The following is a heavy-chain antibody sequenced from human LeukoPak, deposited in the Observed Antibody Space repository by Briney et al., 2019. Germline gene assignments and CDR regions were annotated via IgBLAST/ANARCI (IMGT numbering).Heavy chain of an antibody. J-gene: IGHJ4*02. CDR3: ARHVPSYYYDSSGGGVDY. CDR2: IYYSGST. D-gene: IGHD3-22*01. V-gene: IGHV4-59*08. CDR1: GGSISSYY. Sequence: PSETLSLTCTVSGGSISSYYWSWIRRPLGKGLDWIGYIYYSGSTNYNPSIKSRVTISVDTSKNQFSLKLSSVTAADTAVYYCARHVPSYYYDSSGGGVDYWGQGTLVTVSS.